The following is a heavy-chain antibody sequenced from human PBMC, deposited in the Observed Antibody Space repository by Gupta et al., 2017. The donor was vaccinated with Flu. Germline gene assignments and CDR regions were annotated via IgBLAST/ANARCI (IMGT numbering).Heavy chain of an antibody. J-gene: IGHJ2*01. V-gene: IGHV3-64D*06. CDR1: GLTFSIYS. Sequence: EGQLVESGRGLSQPGGSLRLSCSATGLTFSIYSMYWVRQAPGEGLEFVAGINSDGGNTEYADSVNGRVTVTRDNCKRTVSLRMSSLGGEETAVYYCGKENGYGYLWGRGTRVTVSS. D-gene: IGHD4-17*01. CDR3: GKENGYGYL. CDR2: INSDGGNT.